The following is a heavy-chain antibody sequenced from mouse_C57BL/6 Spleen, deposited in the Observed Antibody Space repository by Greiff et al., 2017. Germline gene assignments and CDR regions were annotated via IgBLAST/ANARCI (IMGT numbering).Heavy chain of an antibody. J-gene: IGHJ1*03. CDR3: ARHGSNYWYCDV. V-gene: IGHV2-6-1*01. CDR2: IWSDGST. D-gene: IGHD2-5*01. CDR1: GFSLTSYG. Sequence: VKLMESGPGLVAPSQSLSITCTVSGFSLTSYGVHWVRQPPGKGLEWLVVIWSDGSTTYNSALKSRLSISKDNSKSQVFLKMNSLQTDDTAMYYCARHGSNYWYCDVWGTGTTVTVSS.